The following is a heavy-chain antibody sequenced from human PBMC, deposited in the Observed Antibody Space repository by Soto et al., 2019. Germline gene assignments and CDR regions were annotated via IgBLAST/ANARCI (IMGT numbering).Heavy chain of an antibody. Sequence: QVQLVESGGGVVQPGRSLRLSCAASGFTFSSYGMHWVRQAPGKGLEWVAVISYDGSNKYYADSVKGRFTISRDNSKNTLYPQMNSLSAEDTAVYYCAKDRDSSGYYTFDYWGQGTLVTVSS. CDR2: ISYDGSNK. J-gene: IGHJ4*02. CDR1: GFTFSSYG. V-gene: IGHV3-30*18. CDR3: AKDRDSSGYYTFDY. D-gene: IGHD3-22*01.